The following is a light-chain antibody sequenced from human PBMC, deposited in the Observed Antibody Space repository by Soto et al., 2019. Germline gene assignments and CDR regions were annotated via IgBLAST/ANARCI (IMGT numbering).Light chain of an antibody. J-gene: IGLJ1*01. CDR1: SSDVGSDNL. CDR2: EVN. CDR3: CSYAGSSTYV. Sequence: QSALTPPASVSGSPGQSLTISCTGTSSDVGSDNLVSWYQQHPGKAPKFIIYEVNQRPAGVSYRFSGSKSGNTAYLTISGLQAEDEADYYCCSYAGSSTYVFGTGTKATVL. V-gene: IGLV2-23*02.